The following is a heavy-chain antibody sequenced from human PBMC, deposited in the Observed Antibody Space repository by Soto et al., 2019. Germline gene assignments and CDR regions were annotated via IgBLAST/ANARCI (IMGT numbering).Heavy chain of an antibody. V-gene: IGHV3-21*01. J-gene: IGHJ4*02. D-gene: IGHD6-19*01. CDR1: GFTFSSYT. CDR3: ARDSGYSSGSY. Sequence: PGGSLRLSCAASGFTFSSYTMTWVRQAPGKGLEWVSSISSSGSYIYYADSLKGRFTISRDNAKNSLYLQMNSLRAEDTAVFYCARDSGYSSGSYWGQGTLVTVSS. CDR2: ISSSGSYI.